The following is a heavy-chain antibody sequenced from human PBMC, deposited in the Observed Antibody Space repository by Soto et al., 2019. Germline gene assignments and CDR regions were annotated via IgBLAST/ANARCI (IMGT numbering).Heavy chain of an antibody. CDR3: ARESSYYHDSSGPFDY. J-gene: IGHJ4*02. V-gene: IGHV4-59*01. CDR1: GGSLSSYY. CDR2: IYYSGST. Sequence: PSETLSLTCNVSGGSLSSYYWSWIRQPPGKRLEWIGYIYYSGSTNYNPSLKSRVTMSVDTSKNQVSLKMTSVTAADTAVYYCARESSYYHDSSGPFDYCGQGPLVTVSS. D-gene: IGHD3-22*01.